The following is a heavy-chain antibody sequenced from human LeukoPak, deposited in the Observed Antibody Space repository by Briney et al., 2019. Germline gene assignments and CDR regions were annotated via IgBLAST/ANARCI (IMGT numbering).Heavy chain of an antibody. V-gene: IGHV4-61*08. CDR2: IYYSGST. D-gene: IGHD3-22*01. CDR3: ARDLDYYDSSGYYFRWFDP. J-gene: IGHJ5*02. CDR1: GGSISSGGYY. Sequence: PSETLSLTCTVSGGSISSGGYYWSWIRQPPGKGLEWIGYIYYSGSTNYNPSLKSRVTISVDTSKNQFSLKLSSVTAADTAVYYCARDLDYYDSSGYYFRWFDPWGQGTLVTVSS.